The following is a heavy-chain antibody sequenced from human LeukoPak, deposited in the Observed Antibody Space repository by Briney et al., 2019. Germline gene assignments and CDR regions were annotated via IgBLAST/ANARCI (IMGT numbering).Heavy chain of an antibody. CDR1: GLTFSSYS. CDR2: ISSSSSYI. Sequence: GGSLRLSCAASGLTFSSYSMTWVRQAPGKGLEWVSSISSSSSYIYYADSVKGRFTISRDNAKNSLYLQMNSLRAEDTAVYYCARKYGSGRFDYWGQGTLVTVSS. CDR3: ARKYGSGRFDY. J-gene: IGHJ4*02. D-gene: IGHD3-10*01. V-gene: IGHV3-21*01.